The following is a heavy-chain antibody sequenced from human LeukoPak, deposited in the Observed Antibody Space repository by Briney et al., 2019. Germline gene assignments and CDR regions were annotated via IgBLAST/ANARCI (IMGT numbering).Heavy chain of an antibody. D-gene: IGHD3-16*01. CDR2: MRNKANSYTT. J-gene: IGHJ3*02. Sequence: PGGSLRLSCAASGFTFSDYYMSWIRQAPGKGLEWVGRMRNKANSYTTENAASVKGRLTLSRDDSKRLVFLQLNSLKIEDTAVYYCARSPESGGNVFDIWGQGTMVTVSS. CDR3: ARSPESGGNVFDI. CDR1: GFTFSDYY. V-gene: IGHV3-72*01.